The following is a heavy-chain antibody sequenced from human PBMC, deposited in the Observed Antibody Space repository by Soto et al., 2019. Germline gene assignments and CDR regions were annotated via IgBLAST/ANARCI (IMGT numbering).Heavy chain of an antibody. CDR1: GFTFSSYA. Sequence: GGSLRLSCAASGFTFSSYAMSWVRPAPGKGLEWVSAISGSGGSTYYADSVKGRFTISRDNSKNTLYLQMNSLRAEDTAVYYCAKDTTAHKDIVVAPYDFDDWGQGTLVTVSS. V-gene: IGHV3-23*01. J-gene: IGHJ4*02. CDR3: AKDTTAHKDIVVAPYDFDD. D-gene: IGHD2-2*01. CDR2: ISGSGGST.